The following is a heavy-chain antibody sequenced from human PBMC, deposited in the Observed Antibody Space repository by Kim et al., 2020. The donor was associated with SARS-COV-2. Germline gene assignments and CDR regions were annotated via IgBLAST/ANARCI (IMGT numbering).Heavy chain of an antibody. Sequence: SETLSLTCTVSGGSVSSGSYYWSWIRQPPGKGLEWIGYIYYSGSTNYNPSLKSRVTISVDTSKNQFSLKLSSVTAADTAVYYCARDVRSGGYYDSSGTRPIWGQGTMVTVSS. V-gene: IGHV4-61*01. J-gene: IGHJ3*02. CDR2: IYYSGST. D-gene: IGHD3-22*01. CDR1: GGSVSSGSYY. CDR3: ARDVRSGGYYDSSGTRPI.